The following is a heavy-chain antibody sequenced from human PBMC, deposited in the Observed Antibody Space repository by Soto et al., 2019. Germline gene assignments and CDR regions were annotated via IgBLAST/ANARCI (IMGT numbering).Heavy chain of an antibody. Sequence: ASVKVSCKASGYTFTSYYMHWVRQAPGQGLEWMGIINPSGGSTSYAQKFQGRVTMTRDTSTSTVYMELSSLRSEDTAVYYCARAAAYYYDSSGYYLFDYWGQGTLVTVSA. J-gene: IGHJ4*02. D-gene: IGHD3-22*01. V-gene: IGHV1-46*01. CDR3: ARAAAYYYDSSGYYLFDY. CDR2: INPSGGST. CDR1: GYTFTSYY.